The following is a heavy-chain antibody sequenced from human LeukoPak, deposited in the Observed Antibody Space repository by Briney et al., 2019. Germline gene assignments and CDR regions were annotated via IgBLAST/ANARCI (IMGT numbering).Heavy chain of an antibody. Sequence: PSETLSLTCAVSGGSISSGGYSWSWIRQPPGQGLEWIGYIYHSGSTYYNPSLKSRVTITVDRSKNQFSLKLSSVTAADTAVYYCATLSPMVRGPQSRYFDLWGRGTLVTVSS. CDR2: IYHSGST. CDR1: GGSISSGGYS. D-gene: IGHD3-10*01. V-gene: IGHV4-30-2*01. J-gene: IGHJ2*01. CDR3: ATLSPMVRGPQSRYFDL.